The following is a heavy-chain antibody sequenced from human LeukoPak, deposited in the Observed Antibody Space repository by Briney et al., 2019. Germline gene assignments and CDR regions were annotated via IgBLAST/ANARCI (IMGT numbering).Heavy chain of an antibody. CDR1: GYTFNGYY. CDR3: ARAAYYYDSSGYRSDAFDI. J-gene: IGHJ3*02. V-gene: IGHV1-2*02. D-gene: IGHD3-22*01. Sequence: ASVKVSCKASGYTFNGYYMHWVRQAPGQGLEWMGWINPNSGGTNYAQKFQGRVTMTRDTSISTAYMELSRLRSDDTAVYYCARAAYYYDSSGYRSDAFDIWGQGTMVTVSS. CDR2: INPNSGGT.